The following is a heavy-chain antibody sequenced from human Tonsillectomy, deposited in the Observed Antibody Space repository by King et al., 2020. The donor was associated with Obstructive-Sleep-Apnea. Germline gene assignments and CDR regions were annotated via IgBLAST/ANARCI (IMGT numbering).Heavy chain of an antibody. CDR2: IYYSGST. D-gene: IGHD6-19*01. CDR1: GGSISSYY. CDR3: ATFSSGWYAWNFEL. J-gene: IGHJ2*01. Sequence: VQLQESGPGLVKPSETLSLTCTVSGGSISSYYWNWIRQPPGKGLEWIGYIYYSGSTNYNPSLKSRVTISVDTSKNQFSLKLSSVTAADTAVYYCATFSSGWYAWNFELWGRGTLVTVSS. V-gene: IGHV4-59*01.